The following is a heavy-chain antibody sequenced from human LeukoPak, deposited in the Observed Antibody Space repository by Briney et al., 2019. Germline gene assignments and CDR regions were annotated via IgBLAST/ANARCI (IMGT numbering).Heavy chain of an antibody. CDR3: AKYAYNWNAPDGFDM. Sequence: GGSLRLSCRASRFSFCDYDMHWVRQAPGKGLEWVAVISYDVSRKHYADSVRGRFPISRDNSESTLFLQMNILTTDDTPVYFCAKYAYNWNAPDGFDMWGQGTMVIVSS. CDR2: ISYDVSRK. V-gene: IGHV3-30*18. J-gene: IGHJ3*02. CDR1: RFSFCDYD. D-gene: IGHD1-1*01.